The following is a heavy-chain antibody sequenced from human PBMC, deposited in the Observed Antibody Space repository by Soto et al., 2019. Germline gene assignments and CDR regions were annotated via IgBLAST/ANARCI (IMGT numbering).Heavy chain of an antibody. CDR1: GGSISSYY. J-gene: IGHJ4*02. CDR2: IYYSGST. V-gene: IGHV4-59*01. CDR3: ARYTVDGLTGDQFFDY. D-gene: IGHD7-27*01. Sequence: SETLSLTCTVSGGSISSYYWSWIRQPPGKGLEWIGYIYYSGSTNYNPSLKSRVTISVDTSKNQFSLKLSSVTAADTAVYYCARYTVDGLTGDQFFDYWGQGTLVTVSS.